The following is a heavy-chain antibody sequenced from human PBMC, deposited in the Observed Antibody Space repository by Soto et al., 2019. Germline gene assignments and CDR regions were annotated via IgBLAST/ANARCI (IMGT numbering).Heavy chain of an antibody. Sequence: ASVKVSCKASGYTFTGYYMHWVRQAPGQGLEWMGWINPNSGGTNYAQKFQGWVTMTRDTSTSTVYMELSSLTSEDTAVYYCAIVVVTATFYGMDVWGQGTTVTVSS. V-gene: IGHV1-2*04. CDR1: GYTFTGYY. CDR3: AIVVVTATFYGMDV. J-gene: IGHJ6*02. CDR2: INPNSGGT. D-gene: IGHD2-21*02.